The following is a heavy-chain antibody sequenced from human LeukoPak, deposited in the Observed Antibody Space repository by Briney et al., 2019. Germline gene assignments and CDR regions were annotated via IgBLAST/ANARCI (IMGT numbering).Heavy chain of an antibody. D-gene: IGHD6-19*01. Sequence: PGRSLRLSCAASGFTFDDYAMHWVRQAPGKGLEWVSGISWNSGSIGYADSVKGRFTISRDNSKNTLYLQMNSLRAEDTAVYYCARDRAVAAIFDYWGQGTLVTVSS. J-gene: IGHJ4*02. CDR1: GFTFDDYA. CDR3: ARDRAVAAIFDY. CDR2: ISWNSGSI. V-gene: IGHV3-9*01.